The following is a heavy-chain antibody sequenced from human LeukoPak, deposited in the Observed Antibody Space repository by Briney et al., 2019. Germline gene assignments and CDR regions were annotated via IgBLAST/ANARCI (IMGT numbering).Heavy chain of an antibody. CDR2: ISYDGSNK. CDR1: GFTFSSYA. J-gene: IGHJ4*02. Sequence: PGRSLRLSCAASGFTFSSYAMRWVRQAPGKGLEWVAVISYDGSNKYYADSVKGRFTISRDNSKNTLYLQMNSLRAEDTAVYYCARDFMGIAVAGTGITFDYWGQGTLVTVSS. CDR3: ARDFMGIAVAGTGITFDY. V-gene: IGHV3-30*04. D-gene: IGHD6-19*01.